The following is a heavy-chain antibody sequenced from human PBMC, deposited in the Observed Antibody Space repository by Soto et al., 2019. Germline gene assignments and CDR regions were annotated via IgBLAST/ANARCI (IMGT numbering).Heavy chain of an antibody. Sequence: SGPTLVKPTQTLTLTCTFSGFSLSTSEVEVGVGWIRQPPGEALEWLALIYWDQDKRYSPSLQSRLSITKDTSKTQVVLTMTNMDPVDTATYYCARYVENAFDIWGQGTMVTVSS. CDR2: IYWDQDK. V-gene: IGHV2-5*02. CDR3: ARYVENAFDI. CDR1: GFSLSTSEVEVG. J-gene: IGHJ3*02. D-gene: IGHD3-10*02.